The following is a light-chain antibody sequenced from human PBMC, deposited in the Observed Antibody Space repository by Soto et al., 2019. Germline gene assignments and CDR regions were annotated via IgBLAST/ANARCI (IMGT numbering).Light chain of an antibody. Sequence: QSALTQPASVSGSPGQSITISCTGTSSDVGSYNLVSWYQLHPGKAPKLMIYEGSKRPSGISNRFSGSKSGNTASLTISGLQPEDEGNYYCCSYAGSSTFVFGGGTKLTVL. V-gene: IGLV2-23*03. CDR1: SSDVGSYNL. CDR3: CSYAGSSTFV. CDR2: EGS. J-gene: IGLJ2*01.